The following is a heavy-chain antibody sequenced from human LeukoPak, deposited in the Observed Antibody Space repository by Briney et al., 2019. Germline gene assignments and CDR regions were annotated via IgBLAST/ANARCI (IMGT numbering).Heavy chain of an antibody. J-gene: IGHJ4*02. D-gene: IGHD2-21*02. CDR3: ARHLAYCGGDCYYDY. CDR2: IYYSGST. V-gene: IGHV4-30-4*08. CDR1: GGSISRGDYY. Sequence: SQTLSLTCTVSGGSISRGDYYWGWVRQPPGKGLEWIGYIYYSGSTYYNPSLKSRVTISVDTSKNQFSLKLSSVTAADTAVYYCARHLAYCGGDCYYDYWGQGTLVTVSS.